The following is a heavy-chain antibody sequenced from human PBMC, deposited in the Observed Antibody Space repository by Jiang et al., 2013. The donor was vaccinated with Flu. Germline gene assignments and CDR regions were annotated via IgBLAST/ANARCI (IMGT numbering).Heavy chain of an antibody. J-gene: IGHJ6*02. V-gene: IGHV3-21*01. Sequence: ASGFTFSSYSMNWVRQAPGKGLEWVSSISSSSSYIYYADSVKGRFTISRDNAKNSLYLQMNSLRAEDTAVYYCARELGGSSWLGGHYYGMDVWGQGTTVTVSS. CDR2: ISSSSSYI. D-gene: IGHD6-13*01. CDR1: GFTFSSYS. CDR3: ARELGGSSWLGGHYYGMDV.